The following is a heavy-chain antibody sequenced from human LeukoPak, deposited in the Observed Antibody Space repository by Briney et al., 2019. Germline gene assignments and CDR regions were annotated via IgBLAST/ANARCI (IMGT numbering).Heavy chain of an antibody. D-gene: IGHD2-2*02. Sequence: GGSLRLSCAASGFTFSSYGMHWVRQAPGKGLEWVAFIRYDGSNKYYADSVKGRFTISRDNSKNTLYLQMNSLRAEDTAVYYCAREGYCSSTSCYTFDPWGQGTLVTVSS. CDR2: IRYDGSNK. CDR1: GFTFSSYG. V-gene: IGHV3-30*02. J-gene: IGHJ5*02. CDR3: AREGYCSSTSCYTFDP.